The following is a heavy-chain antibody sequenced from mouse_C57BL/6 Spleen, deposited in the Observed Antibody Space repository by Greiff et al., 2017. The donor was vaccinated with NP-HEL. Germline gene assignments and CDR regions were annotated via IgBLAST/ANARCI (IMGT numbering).Heavy chain of an antibody. CDR3: AREAWYYGSSYGSAMDY. D-gene: IGHD1-1*01. CDR2: IYPGSGST. Sequence: QVQLQQPGAELVKPGASVKMSCKASGYTFTSYWITWVKQRPGQGLEWIGDIYPGSGSTNYNEKFKSKATLTVDTSSSTAYMQLSSLTSEDSAVYYCAREAWYYGSSYGSAMDYWGQGTSVTVSS. V-gene: IGHV1-55*01. CDR1: GYTFTSYW. J-gene: IGHJ4*01.